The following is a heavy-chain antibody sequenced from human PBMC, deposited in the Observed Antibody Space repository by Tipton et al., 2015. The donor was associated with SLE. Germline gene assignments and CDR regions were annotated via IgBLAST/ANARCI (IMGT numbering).Heavy chain of an antibody. Sequence: RSLRLSCTASGFTFGDYAMSWFRQAPGKGLEWVGFIRSKAYGGTTEYAASVKGRFTISRDDSKSIAYLQMNSLKTEDTAVYYCTRDLEYSSSLGFDYWGQGTLVTGSS. CDR3: TRDLEYSSSLGFDY. V-gene: IGHV3-49*03. CDR1: GFTFGDYA. D-gene: IGHD6-6*01. CDR2: IRSKAYGGTT. J-gene: IGHJ4*02.